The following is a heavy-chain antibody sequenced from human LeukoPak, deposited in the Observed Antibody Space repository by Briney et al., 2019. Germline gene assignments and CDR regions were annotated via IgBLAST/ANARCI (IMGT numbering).Heavy chain of an antibody. Sequence: SETLSLTCAVYGGSFSGYYWSWLRQPPGKGLEWIGEINHSGSTNYNPSLKSRVTISVDTSKNQFSLKLSSVTAADTAVYYCAREGPNEYYYYYMDVWGKGTTVTISS. CDR3: AREGPNEYYYYYMDV. CDR1: GGSFSGYY. V-gene: IGHV4-34*01. D-gene: IGHD1-1*01. CDR2: INHSGST. J-gene: IGHJ6*03.